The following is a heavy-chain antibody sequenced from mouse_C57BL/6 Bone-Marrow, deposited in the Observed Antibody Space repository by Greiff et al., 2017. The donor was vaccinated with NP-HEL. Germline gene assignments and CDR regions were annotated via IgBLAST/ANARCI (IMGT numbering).Heavy chain of an antibody. Sequence: VQLKESGGGLVKPGGSLKLSCAASGFTFSSYAMSWVRQTPEKRLEWVATISDGGSYTYYPDNVKGRFTISRDNAKNNLYLQMSHLKSEDTAMYYCARDNDSLDYWGQGTTLTVSS. CDR1: GFTFSSYA. CDR3: ARDNDSLDY. V-gene: IGHV5-4*01. J-gene: IGHJ2*01. CDR2: ISDGGSYT. D-gene: IGHD2-4*01.